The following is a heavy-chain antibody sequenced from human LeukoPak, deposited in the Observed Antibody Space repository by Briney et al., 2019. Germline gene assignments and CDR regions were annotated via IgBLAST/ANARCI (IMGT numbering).Heavy chain of an antibody. Sequence: GGSLGLSCAASGFTLDDYMMHWVRQAPGKGLEWVSLISWDGGFTYYADSVKGRFTISRDNSKNSLYLQMNSLRTEDTALYHCAKARGLIGGAFDIWGQGTMVTVSS. CDR2: ISWDGGFT. V-gene: IGHV3-43*01. J-gene: IGHJ3*02. D-gene: IGHD2/OR15-2a*01. CDR1: GFTLDDYM. CDR3: AKARGLIGGAFDI.